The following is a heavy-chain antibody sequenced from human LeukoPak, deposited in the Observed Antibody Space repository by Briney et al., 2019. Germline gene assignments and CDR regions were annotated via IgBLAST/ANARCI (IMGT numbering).Heavy chain of an antibody. Sequence: GGSLRLSCAASGFTFSSYSMNWVRLAPGKGLEWVANIKEDGTETYYVDSVKGRFTISRDNAKNSLYLQMNSLRVEDTAVYYCAKNRGGYGDHEYFQHWGQGTLVTVSS. V-gene: IGHV3-7*03. D-gene: IGHD4-17*01. CDR2: IKEDGTET. CDR1: GFTFSSYS. CDR3: AKNRGGYGDHEYFQH. J-gene: IGHJ1*01.